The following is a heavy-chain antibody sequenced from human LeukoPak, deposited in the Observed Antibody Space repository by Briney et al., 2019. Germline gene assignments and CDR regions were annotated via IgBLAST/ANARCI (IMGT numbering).Heavy chain of an antibody. CDR2: IYYSGST. Sequence: SETLSLTCTVSGGSISSYYWSWIRQPPGKGLEWIGYIYYSGSTNYNPSLKSRVTISVDTSKNQFSLKLSSVTAADTAVYYCARNLLYYYDSSGYYEEDYFDYWGQGTLVTVSS. D-gene: IGHD3-22*01. CDR3: ARNLLYYYDSSGYYEEDYFDY. CDR1: GGSISSYY. J-gene: IGHJ4*02. V-gene: IGHV4-59*12.